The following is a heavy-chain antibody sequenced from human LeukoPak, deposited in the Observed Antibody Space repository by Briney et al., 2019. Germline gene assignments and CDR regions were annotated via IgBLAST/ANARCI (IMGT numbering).Heavy chain of an antibody. J-gene: IGHJ5*02. Sequence: GGSLRLSCAASGFTFSDYYMSWVRQAPGKGREWVSFLSGSGEIIYYADSVKGRFTISRDNAKNSLYLQMNSLTAEDTALYYCAKGAAAGLVDWFDPWGQGTLVTVSS. D-gene: IGHD6-25*01. CDR3: AKGAAAGLVDWFDP. V-gene: IGHV3-11*01. CDR1: GFTFSDYY. CDR2: LSGSGEII.